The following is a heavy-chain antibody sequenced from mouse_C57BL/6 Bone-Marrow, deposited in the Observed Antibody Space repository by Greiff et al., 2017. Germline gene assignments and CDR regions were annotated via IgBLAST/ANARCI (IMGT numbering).Heavy chain of an antibody. CDR3: ARNNWDEDRFAY. D-gene: IGHD4-1*02. V-gene: IGHV2-2*01. CDR2: IWSGGST. Sequence: QVQLQQSGPGLVQPSQSLSITCTVSGFSLTSYGVHWVRQSPGKGLEWLGVIWSGGSTDYNAAFISRLSISKDNSKSQVFFKMNSLQADDTDIYYGARNNWDEDRFAYWGQGTLGTVSA. CDR1: GFSLTSYG. J-gene: IGHJ3*01.